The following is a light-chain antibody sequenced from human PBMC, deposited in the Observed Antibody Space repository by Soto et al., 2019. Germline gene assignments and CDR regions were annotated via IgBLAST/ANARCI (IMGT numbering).Light chain of an antibody. V-gene: IGKV3-11*01. CDR3: QQRSNWPPMYT. Sequence: EIVLTQSPATLSLSPGERATLSCRASQSVSSYLAWYQQKPGQAPRLLFYDASNRATGIPARFSGGGSGTDFTLTISSLEPEDFAVYYCQQRSNWPPMYTFGQGTKVDIK. CDR1: QSVSSY. CDR2: DAS. J-gene: IGKJ2*01.